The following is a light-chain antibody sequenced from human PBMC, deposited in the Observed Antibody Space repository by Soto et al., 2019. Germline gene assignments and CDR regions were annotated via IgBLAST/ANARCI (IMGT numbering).Light chain of an antibody. Sequence: QSVLTQPPSVSGAPGQRVTISCSGSSSNIGSNNVNWYQQLPGTAPKVLIYSTNQRPSGVPARFSGSKSGTSASLAISGLQSEDEADYYCAAWDDSLNGAVFGGGTKLTVL. CDR3: AAWDDSLNGAV. V-gene: IGLV1-44*01. CDR2: STN. J-gene: IGLJ2*01. CDR1: SSNIGSNN.